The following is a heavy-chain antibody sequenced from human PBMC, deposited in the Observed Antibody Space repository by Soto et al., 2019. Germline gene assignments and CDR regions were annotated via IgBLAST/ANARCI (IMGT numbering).Heavy chain of an antibody. J-gene: IGHJ5*02. V-gene: IGHV4-61*08. Sequence: PSETLSLTCSVYGDSVSSGDYYWSWIRQPPGKGLEWIGHVYFSGSTNYIPSLKSRLTMSVDTAKNQFSLKLNSVTAADTAVYYCARIPVDTYMIYWSDPWGQGTQVTVS. CDR1: GDSVSSGDYY. D-gene: IGHD3-16*01. CDR3: ARIPVDTYMIYWSDP. CDR2: VYFSGST.